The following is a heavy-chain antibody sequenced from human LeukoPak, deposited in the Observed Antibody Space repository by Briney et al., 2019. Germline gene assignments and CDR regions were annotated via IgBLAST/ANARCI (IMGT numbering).Heavy chain of an antibody. D-gene: IGHD2-2*01. J-gene: IGHJ4*02. CDR2: INPNSGGT. Sequence: GASVKVSCKASGYTFTGSYMHWVRQAPGQGLEWMGWINPNSGGTNYAQKFQGRVTMTRDTSISTAYMELSRLRSDDTAVYYCAGYCSSTSCTSDFDYWGQGTLVTVSS. V-gene: IGHV1-2*02. CDR3: AGYCSSTSCTSDFDY. CDR1: GYTFTGSY.